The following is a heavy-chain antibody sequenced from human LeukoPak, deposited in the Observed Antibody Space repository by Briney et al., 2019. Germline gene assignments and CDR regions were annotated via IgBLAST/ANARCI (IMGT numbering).Heavy chain of an antibody. CDR3: ASLLYYDILTGVDY. J-gene: IGHJ4*02. CDR1: GFTFSSFA. D-gene: IGHD3-9*01. Sequence: GGSLRLSCAASGFTFSSFAMSWVRQAPGKGLEWVSAISATGTSTYYADSVKGRFTISRDKSKNMLYLQMNSLRAEDTAVYYCASLLYYDILTGVDYWGQGALVTVSS. V-gene: IGHV3-23*01. CDR2: ISATGTST.